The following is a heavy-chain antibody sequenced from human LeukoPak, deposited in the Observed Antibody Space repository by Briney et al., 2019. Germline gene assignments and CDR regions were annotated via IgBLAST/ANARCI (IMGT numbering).Heavy chain of an antibody. CDR2: IYPGDSDT. CDR3: ARSSSGSSSWFDP. V-gene: IGHV5-51*01. J-gene: IGHJ5*02. CDR1: GYSFTGYW. D-gene: IGHD6-19*01. Sequence: GESLKISCKGSGYSFTGYWIGWVRQMPGKGLEWMGIIYPGDSDTRYNPSFQGQVTISADKSITTAYLQWSSLKASDSAMYYCARSSSGSSSWFDPWGQGTLVAVSS.